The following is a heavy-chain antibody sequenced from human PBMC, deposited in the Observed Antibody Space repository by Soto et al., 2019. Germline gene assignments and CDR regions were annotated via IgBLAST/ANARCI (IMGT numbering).Heavy chain of an antibody. Sequence: GGSLRLSCAASGFTFSSYSMNWVRQAPGKGLEWVSYISSSSTIYYADSVKGRFTISRDNAKNSLYLQMNSLRDEDTAVYYCARGHGDYDYWGQGTLVTVSS. J-gene: IGHJ4*02. CDR1: GFTFSSYS. CDR3: ARGHGDYDY. D-gene: IGHD4-17*01. CDR2: ISSSSTI. V-gene: IGHV3-48*02.